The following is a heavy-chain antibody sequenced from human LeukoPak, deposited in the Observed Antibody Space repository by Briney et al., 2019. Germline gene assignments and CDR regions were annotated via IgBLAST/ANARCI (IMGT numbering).Heavy chain of an antibody. Sequence: GGSLRLSCAASGFTFSSYEMNWVRQAPGKGLEWVSYISSSGSTIYYADSVKGRFTISRDNAKNSLYLQMNSLRAEDTAVYYCARDRFSSQLPPGMDVWGQGTTVTVSS. J-gene: IGHJ6*02. CDR2: ISSSGSTI. V-gene: IGHV3-48*03. D-gene: IGHD2-2*01. CDR1: GFTFSSYE. CDR3: ARDRFSSQLPPGMDV.